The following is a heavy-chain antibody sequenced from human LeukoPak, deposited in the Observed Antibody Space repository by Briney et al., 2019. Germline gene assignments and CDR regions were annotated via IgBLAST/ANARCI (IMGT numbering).Heavy chain of an antibody. CDR1: GFTFSSYA. V-gene: IGHV3-30-3*01. Sequence: GSLRLSCAASGFTFSSYAMHWVRQAPGKGLEWVAVISYDGSNKYYADSVKGRFTISRDNSKNTLYLQMNSLRAEDTAVYYCARRDDPTNFDYWGQGTLVAVSS. CDR3: ARRDDPTNFDY. D-gene: IGHD3-16*01. J-gene: IGHJ4*02. CDR2: ISYDGSNK.